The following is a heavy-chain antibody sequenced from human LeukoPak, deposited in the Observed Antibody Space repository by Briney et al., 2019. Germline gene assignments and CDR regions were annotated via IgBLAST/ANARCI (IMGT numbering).Heavy chain of an antibody. Sequence: PGGSLRLSCAVSGFTFSGSTMHWVRQASGKGLEWVGRIRSNGDSYATAYAASVKGRFTISRDDSNNTAYLQMNSLKTEDTAVYYCTSSGSSTYYFAYWGQGTLVTVSS. D-gene: IGHD1-26*01. CDR3: TSSGSSTYYFAY. J-gene: IGHJ4*02. CDR1: GFTFSGST. V-gene: IGHV3-73*01. CDR2: IRSNGDSYAT.